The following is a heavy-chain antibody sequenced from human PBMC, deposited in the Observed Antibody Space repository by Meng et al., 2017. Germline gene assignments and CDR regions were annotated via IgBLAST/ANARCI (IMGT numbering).Heavy chain of an antibody. D-gene: IGHD6-13*01. V-gene: IGHV3-30*01. J-gene: IGHJ4*02. CDR3: ARDQELVPQTFDY. Sequence: GGSLRLSCAASGFTFSSYAMHWVRQAPGKGLEWVAVISYDGSNKYYADSVKGRFTISRDNSKNTLYLQMNSLRAEDTAVYYCARDQELVPQTFDYWGQGTLVTVSS. CDR2: ISYDGSNK. CDR1: GFTFSSYA.